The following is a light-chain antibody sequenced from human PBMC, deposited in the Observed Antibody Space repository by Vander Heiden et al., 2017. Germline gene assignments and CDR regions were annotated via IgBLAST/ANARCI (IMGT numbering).Light chain of an antibody. J-gene: IGKJ3*01. CDR3: QKYNSAPFT. V-gene: IGKV1-27*01. CDR2: AAS. CDR1: QGISNY. Sequence: DIQMTQSPSSLPASVGDKVTTTCRASQGISNYLAWYQQKPGKVPKLLIYAASTLQSGVPSRFSGSSLQPEDVATYYCQKYNSAPFTFGPGTKVDIK.